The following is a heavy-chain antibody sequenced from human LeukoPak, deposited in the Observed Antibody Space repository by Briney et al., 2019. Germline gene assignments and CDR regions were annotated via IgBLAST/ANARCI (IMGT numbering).Heavy chain of an antibody. D-gene: IGHD6-19*01. Sequence: GGSLRLSSAASGFTFSSYAMSWVRQAPGEGLEWVSAISGSGGSTYYADSVKGRFTISRDNSKNTLYLQMNSLRAEDTAVYYCAKDSPGGIAVAFFDYWGQGTLVTVSS. J-gene: IGHJ4*02. CDR3: AKDSPGGIAVAFFDY. CDR1: GFTFSSYA. V-gene: IGHV3-23*01. CDR2: ISGSGGST.